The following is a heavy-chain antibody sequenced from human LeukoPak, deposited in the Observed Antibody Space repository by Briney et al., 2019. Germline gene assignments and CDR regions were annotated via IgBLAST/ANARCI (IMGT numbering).Heavy chain of an antibody. J-gene: IGHJ4*02. D-gene: IGHD6-19*01. CDR2: IYYSGST. CDR1: GGSISSSSYY. CDR3: ARGSGWYGGPDY. Sequence: SETLSLTCTVSGGSISSSSYYWGWIRQPPGKGLEWIGSIYYSGSTYYNPSLKSRVTISVDTSKNQFSLKLSSVTAADTAVYYCARGSGWYGGPDYWGQGTLVTVSS. V-gene: IGHV4-39*07.